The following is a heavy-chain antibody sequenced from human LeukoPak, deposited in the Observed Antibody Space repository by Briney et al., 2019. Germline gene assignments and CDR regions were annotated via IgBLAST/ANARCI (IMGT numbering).Heavy chain of an antibody. D-gene: IGHD4-17*01. V-gene: IGHV4-59*08. Sequence: SETLSLTCTVPVGSINNYYWNWIRQPPGKGLELIGYIYYSVSGGGTNSNPSLKSRVTISADTSKNQFSLKLSSVTAADTAVYYCARGGTMTTVPLWGQGTLVTVSS. CDR2: IYYSVSGGGT. J-gene: IGHJ4*02. CDR1: VGSINNYY. CDR3: ARGGTMTTVPL.